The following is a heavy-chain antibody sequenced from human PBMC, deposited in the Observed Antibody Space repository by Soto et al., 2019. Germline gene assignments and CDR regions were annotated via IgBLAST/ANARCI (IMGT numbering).Heavy chain of an antibody. CDR2: ISGSGGST. Sequence: GGSLRLSCAASGFTFSSYAMSWVRQAPGKGLEWVSAISGSGGSTYYADSVKGRFTISSDNSKNTLYLQMNSLRAEDTAVYYCARDGTGDYGMDVWGQGTTVTVSS. CDR3: ARDGTGDYGMDV. CDR1: GFTFSSYA. D-gene: IGHD1-1*01. V-gene: IGHV3-23*01. J-gene: IGHJ6*02.